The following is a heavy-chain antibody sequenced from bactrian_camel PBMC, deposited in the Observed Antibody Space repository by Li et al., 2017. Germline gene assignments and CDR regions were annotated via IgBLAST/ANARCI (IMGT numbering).Heavy chain of an antibody. CDR2: IDSDGDD. J-gene: IGHJ4*01. CDR1: GYLYATYK. Sequence: QLVESGGGSVEAGGSLRLSCAASGYLYATYKMGWFRQRPGERSEGIASIDSDGDDSYADSVKGRFTISKGNDKSTLYLQMDGLKPDDSAKYYCAWDHDTKTAVRFYDVPGFRYKGQGTQVTVS. D-gene: IGHD1*01. V-gene: IGHV3S53*01.